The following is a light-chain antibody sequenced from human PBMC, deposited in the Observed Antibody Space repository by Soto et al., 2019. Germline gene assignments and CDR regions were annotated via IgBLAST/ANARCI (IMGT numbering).Light chain of an antibody. CDR1: QSVNNNQ. CDR3: HQYTNSPPLT. J-gene: IGKJ4*01. CDR2: GAS. V-gene: IGKV3-20*01. Sequence: EIVLTQSPGTLSLSPGERATLSCRASQSVNNNQLAWYQQKPGQAPRLLIYGASSRATGIPDRFSGGGSGTDFTLTISRLEPEDFAVYYCHQYTNSPPLTFGGGTKVEIK.